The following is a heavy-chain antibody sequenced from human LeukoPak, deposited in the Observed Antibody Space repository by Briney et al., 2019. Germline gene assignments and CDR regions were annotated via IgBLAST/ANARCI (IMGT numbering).Heavy chain of an antibody. CDR1: GFTVSTSA. D-gene: IGHD3-9*01. CDR3: AKDGGEYYDILTGYYPRLYYMDV. J-gene: IGHJ6*03. Sequence: GGSLRLSCAAAGFTVSTSAMSWVRQAPGKGLEWVSGISGSGGGTYYADSVKGRFSISRDISKNTLYLQMNSLRAEDTAVYYCAKDGGEYYDILTGYYPRLYYMDVWGKGTTVTISS. V-gene: IGHV3-23*01. CDR2: ISGSGGGT.